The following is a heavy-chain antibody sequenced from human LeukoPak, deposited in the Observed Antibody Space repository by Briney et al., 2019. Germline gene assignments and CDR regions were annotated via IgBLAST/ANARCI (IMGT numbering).Heavy chain of an antibody. V-gene: IGHV3-74*01. CDR3: VRLRRNSDTSGFYYYYDF. Sequence: PGGSLRLSCEASGFTLNKYWMHWVRQAPGKGLVWVSRITGDGSDIAYADSVKGRFTVSRDDARDSLYLQMNSLRAEDTAVYYCVRLRRNSDTSGFYYYYDFWGQGTLVTVSP. D-gene: IGHD3-22*01. CDR1: GFTLNKYW. CDR2: ITGDGSDI. J-gene: IGHJ4*02.